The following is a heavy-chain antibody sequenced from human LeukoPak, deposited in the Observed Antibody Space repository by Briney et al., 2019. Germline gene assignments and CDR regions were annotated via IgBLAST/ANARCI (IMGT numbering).Heavy chain of an antibody. CDR3: ARDCYRDGSGGIYSTSDYIDY. CDR2: MSKDGSKK. J-gene: IGHJ4*02. Sequence: GGSLRLSCAASGFTFSTYWMHWVRQAPGKGLEWVAIMSKDGSKKYYADSVKGRFTISRDNSKNTLYLQMNSLRAEDSALYRCARDCYRDGSGGIYSTSDYIDYWGQGPLVTVPS. CDR1: GFTFSTYW. D-gene: IGHD2-15*01. V-gene: IGHV3-30*03.